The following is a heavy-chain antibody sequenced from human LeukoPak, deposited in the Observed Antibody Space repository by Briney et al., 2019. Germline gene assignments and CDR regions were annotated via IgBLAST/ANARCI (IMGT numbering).Heavy chain of an antibody. CDR2: IYYSGRT. V-gene: IGHV4-39*01. Sequence: SETLSLACTVSGGSISISSYYWGWIRQPPGKGLEWIGSIYYSGRTYYNPSLKSRVTISVDTSKNQFSLKLSSVTAADTAVYYCARAHYGDYGWFDPWGQGTLVTVSS. CDR3: ARAHYGDYGWFDP. J-gene: IGHJ5*02. D-gene: IGHD4-17*01. CDR1: GGSISISSYY.